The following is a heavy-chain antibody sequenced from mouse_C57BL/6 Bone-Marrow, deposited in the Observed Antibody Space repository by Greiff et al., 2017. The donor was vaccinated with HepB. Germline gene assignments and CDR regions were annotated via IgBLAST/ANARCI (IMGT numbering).Heavy chain of an antibody. CDR1: GFTFSSYG. V-gene: IGHV5-6*01. CDR3: ARHPLYDYGAWFAY. Sequence: EVKLMESGGDLVKPGGSLKLSCAASGFTFSSYGMSWVRQTPDKRLEWVATISSGGSYTYYPDSVKGRFTISRDNAKNTLYLQMSSLKSEDTAMYYCARHPLYDYGAWFAYWGQGTLVTVSA. CDR2: ISSGGSYT. D-gene: IGHD2-4*01. J-gene: IGHJ3*01.